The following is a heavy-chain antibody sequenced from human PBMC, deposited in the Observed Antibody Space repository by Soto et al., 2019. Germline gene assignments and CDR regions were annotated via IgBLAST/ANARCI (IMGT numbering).Heavy chain of an antibody. V-gene: IGHV3-21*01. CDR1: GFTFSSYS. D-gene: IGHD5-18*01. Sequence: GGSLRLSCAASGFTFSSYSMNWVRQAPGKWLEWVSSISSSSSYIYYADSVKGRFTVSRDNAKNSLYLQMNSLRAEDTAVYYCARDTAMADYYYYGMDVWGQGXTVTVYS. J-gene: IGHJ6*02. CDR3: ARDTAMADYYYYGMDV. CDR2: ISSSSSYI.